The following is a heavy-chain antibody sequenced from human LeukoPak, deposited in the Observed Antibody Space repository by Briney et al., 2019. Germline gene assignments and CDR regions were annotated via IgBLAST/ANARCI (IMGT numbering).Heavy chain of an antibody. Sequence: PGGSLRLSCAASGFSFNTYGMHWVRQALGKGLDWVAPIQYDGRNIYYADSVKGRFTISRDNSRDTLYLQMNSLRAEDTAVYYCAKEPTGHSFGFDSWGQGTLVAVSS. J-gene: IGHJ4*02. CDR1: GFSFNTYG. CDR3: AKEPTGHSFGFDS. V-gene: IGHV3-30*02. D-gene: IGHD5-18*01. CDR2: IQYDGRNI.